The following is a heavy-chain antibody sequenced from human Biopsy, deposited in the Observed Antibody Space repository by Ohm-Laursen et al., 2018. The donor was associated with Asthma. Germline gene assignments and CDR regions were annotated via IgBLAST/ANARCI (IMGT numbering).Heavy chain of an antibody. CDR2: VSWNSRDI. D-gene: IGHD7-27*01. CDR1: GFTFDDFA. Sequence: SLRLSCTASGFTFDDFAMHWVRQAPGKGLEWVASVSWNSRDIAYADSVRGRFAISRDNAKNSLYLQMNSLRVEDTAFYHCTKDTGELGMGAFDVWGQGTMVAVSS. CDR3: TKDTGELGMGAFDV. J-gene: IGHJ3*01. V-gene: IGHV3-9*01.